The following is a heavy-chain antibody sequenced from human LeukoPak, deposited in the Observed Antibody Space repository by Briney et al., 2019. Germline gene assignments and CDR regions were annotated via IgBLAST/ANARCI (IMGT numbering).Heavy chain of an antibody. V-gene: IGHV4-61*01. J-gene: IGHJ4*02. Sequence: PSETLSLTCTVSGGSVSSGSYYWSWIRQPPGKGLEWIGYIYYSGSTNYNPSLKSRVTMSVDTSKNQFSLKLSSVTAADTAVYYCARHFGEIYDSSGHYYLDYWGQGILVTVSS. CDR2: IYYSGST. CDR3: ARHFGEIYDSSGHYYLDY. D-gene: IGHD3-22*01. CDR1: GGSVSSGSYY.